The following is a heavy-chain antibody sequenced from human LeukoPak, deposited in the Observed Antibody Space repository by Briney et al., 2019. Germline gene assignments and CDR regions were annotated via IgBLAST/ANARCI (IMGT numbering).Heavy chain of an antibody. D-gene: IGHD3-22*01. CDR2: FNPANSDT. J-gene: IGHJ4*02. CDR3: ARHYHYAWFGY. CDR1: GYSFTNYW. Sequence: GESLKISCKASGYSFTNYWIAWVRQMPGKGLEWMGNFNPANSDTTYSPSLKGQVPLSADNSISTAYLQWSGLKASDTAMYYCARHYHYAWFGYWGQGTLVTVSS. V-gene: IGHV5-51*01.